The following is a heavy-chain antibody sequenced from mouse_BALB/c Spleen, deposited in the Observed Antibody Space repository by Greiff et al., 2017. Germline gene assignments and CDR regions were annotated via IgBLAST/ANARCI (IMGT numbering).Heavy chain of an antibody. CDR3: AREFPIYDGYYGD. CDR2: IDPANGNT. J-gene: IGHJ2*01. V-gene: IGHV14-3*02. CDR1: GFNIKDTY. D-gene: IGHD2-3*01. Sequence: VQLQQSGAELVKPGASVKLSCTASGFNIKDTYMHWVKQRPEQGLEWIGRIDPANGNTKYDPKFQGKATITADTSSNTAYLQLSSLTSEDTAVYYCAREFPIYDGYYGDWGQGTTLTVSS.